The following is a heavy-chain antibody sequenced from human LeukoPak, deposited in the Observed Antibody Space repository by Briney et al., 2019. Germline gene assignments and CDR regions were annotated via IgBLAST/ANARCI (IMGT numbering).Heavy chain of an antibody. J-gene: IGHJ6*02. Sequence: GGSLRLSCAASGFTFSSYGMHWARQAPGKGLEWVAVIWYDGSNKYYADSVKGRFTISRDNSKNTLYLQMNSLRAEDTAVYYCAREPPLGAGYYYGMDVWGQGTTVTVSS. CDR2: IWYDGSNK. V-gene: IGHV3-33*01. CDR1: GFTFSSYG. CDR3: AREPPLGAGYYYGMDV. D-gene: IGHD3-10*01.